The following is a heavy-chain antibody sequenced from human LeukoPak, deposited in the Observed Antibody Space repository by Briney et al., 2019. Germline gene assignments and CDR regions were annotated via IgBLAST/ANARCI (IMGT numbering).Heavy chain of an antibody. D-gene: IGHD3-10*01. Sequence: GWIRQPPGKGLEWIGSIYYSGSTYYNPSLKSRVTISVDTSKNQFSLKLSSVTAADTAVYYCARIYYYGSGIVYWGQGTLVTVSS. J-gene: IGHJ4*02. CDR3: ARIYYYGSGIVY. CDR2: IYYSGST. V-gene: IGHV4-39*01.